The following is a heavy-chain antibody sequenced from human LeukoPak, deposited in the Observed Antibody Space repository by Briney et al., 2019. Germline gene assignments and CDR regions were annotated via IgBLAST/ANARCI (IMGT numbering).Heavy chain of an antibody. V-gene: IGHV4-59*01. CDR1: GGSISSYY. CDR2: IYYSGST. CDR3: ARDSQRNDAFDI. J-gene: IGHJ3*02. Sequence: PSETLSLTCTVAGGSISSYYWSWIRQPPGKGLEWIGYIYYSGSTNYNPSLKSRDTISVDTSKNQFSLKLSSVTAADTAVYYCARDSQRNDAFDIWGQGTMVTVSS.